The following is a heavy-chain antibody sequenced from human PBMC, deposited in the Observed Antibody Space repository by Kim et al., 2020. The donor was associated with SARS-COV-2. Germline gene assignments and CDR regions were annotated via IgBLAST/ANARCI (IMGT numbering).Heavy chain of an antibody. Sequence: SPSFQGHVTISADKSISTAYLQWSSLKASDTAMYYCARQPYSSSWYVGDYWGQGTLVTVSS. CDR3: ARQPYSSSWYVGDY. V-gene: IGHV5-10-1*01. D-gene: IGHD6-13*01. J-gene: IGHJ4*02.